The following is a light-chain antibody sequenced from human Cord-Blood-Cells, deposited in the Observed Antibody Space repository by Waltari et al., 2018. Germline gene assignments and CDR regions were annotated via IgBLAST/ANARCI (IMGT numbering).Light chain of an antibody. J-gene: IGLJ3*02. Sequence: QSATTQPASVSGSPGQSITICCTGTSSDVGGLKYVSWYQQQPGKAPKLMIYDVSKRPSGVSNRFSGSKSVNTASLTISELQAEDEADYYCSSYTSSSTWVFGGGTKLTVL. CDR1: SSDVGGLKY. V-gene: IGLV2-14*01. CDR3: SSYTSSSTWV. CDR2: DVS.